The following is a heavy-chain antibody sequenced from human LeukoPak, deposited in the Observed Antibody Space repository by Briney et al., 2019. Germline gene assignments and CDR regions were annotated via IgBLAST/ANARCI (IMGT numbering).Heavy chain of an antibody. Sequence: SVKVSCKASGGTFSSYAISWVRQAPGQGLEWIGRIIPILGIANYAQKFQGRVTITADKSTSTAYMELSSLRSEDTAVYYCARDFIVVVAATYWFDPWGQGTLDTVSS. J-gene: IGHJ5*02. V-gene: IGHV1-69*04. CDR1: GGTFSSYA. CDR3: ARDFIVVVAATYWFDP. D-gene: IGHD2-15*01. CDR2: IIPILGIA.